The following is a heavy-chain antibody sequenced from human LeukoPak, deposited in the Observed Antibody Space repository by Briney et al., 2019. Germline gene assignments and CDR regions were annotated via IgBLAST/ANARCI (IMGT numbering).Heavy chain of an antibody. CDR2: ISYSGST. J-gene: IGHJ6*03. Sequence: PSETLSLTCSVSGGSISSSSYYWGWIRQPPGKGLEWIGSISYSGSTYYNPSLKSRVTFSVDTSKNQFSLKLNSVTAADTAVYYCAGLYPQLGRYEYYYMDVWGKGTTVTVSS. CDR3: AGLYPQLGRYEYYYMDV. V-gene: IGHV4-39*07. CDR1: GGSISSSSYY. D-gene: IGHD6-13*01.